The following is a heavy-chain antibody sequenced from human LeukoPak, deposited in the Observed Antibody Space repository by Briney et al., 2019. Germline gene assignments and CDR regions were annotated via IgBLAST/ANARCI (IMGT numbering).Heavy chain of an antibody. J-gene: IGHJ6*04. CDR3: ARVHTAQLAPGVYYYYGMDV. D-gene: IGHD6-13*01. CDR2: INSDGSST. Sequence: GGSLRLSCAASGFTFSSYWMHWVRQAPGKGLVWVSRINSDGSSTSYADSVKGRFTISRDNAKNTLYLQMNSLRAEDTAVYYCARVHTAQLAPGVYYYYGMDVWGKGTTVTVPS. CDR1: GFTFSSYW. V-gene: IGHV3-74*01.